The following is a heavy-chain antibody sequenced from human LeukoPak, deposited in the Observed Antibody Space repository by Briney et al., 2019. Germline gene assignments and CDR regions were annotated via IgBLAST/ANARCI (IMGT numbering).Heavy chain of an antibody. J-gene: IGHJ4*02. CDR2: ISSSSSYI. V-gene: IGHV3-21*01. CDR1: GFTVSSNY. Sequence: PGGSLRLSCAASGFTVSSNYMSWVRQAPGKGLEWVSSISSSSSYIYYADSVKGRFTISRDNAKNSLYLQMNSLRAEDTAVYYCARMDIVVVPAENHFDYWGQGTLVTVSS. CDR3: ARMDIVVVPAENHFDY. D-gene: IGHD2-2*03.